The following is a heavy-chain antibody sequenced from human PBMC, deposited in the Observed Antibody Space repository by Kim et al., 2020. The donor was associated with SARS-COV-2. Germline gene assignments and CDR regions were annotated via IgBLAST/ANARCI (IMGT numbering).Heavy chain of an antibody. Sequence: SETLSLTGTVSGGSISSGDYYWSWIRQPPGKGLEWIGYIYYSASTYYNPSLKSRVTISVDTSKNQFSLKLSSVTAADTAVYYCARGGPNIAAAVGWFDPWGQGTLVTVSS. CDR2: IYYSAST. J-gene: IGHJ5*02. CDR1: GGSISSGDYY. V-gene: IGHV4-30-4*01. CDR3: ARGGPNIAAAVGWFDP. D-gene: IGHD6-13*01.